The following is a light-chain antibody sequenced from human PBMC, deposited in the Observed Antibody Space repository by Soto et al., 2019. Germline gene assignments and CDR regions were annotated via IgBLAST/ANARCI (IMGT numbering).Light chain of an antibody. V-gene: IGLV1-40*01. CDR1: RSNIGAGYD. CDR3: QSFDSSLTGYVV. CDR2: ANT. J-gene: IGLJ2*01. Sequence: QAVVAQPPSVSGAPGQTVTISCTGTRSNIGAGYDVHWYQQLPGTAPKLLIYANTNRPSGVPDRFSGSKSGTSASLAITGLQAEEAADYYCQSFDSSLTGYVVFGGGTKVTVL.